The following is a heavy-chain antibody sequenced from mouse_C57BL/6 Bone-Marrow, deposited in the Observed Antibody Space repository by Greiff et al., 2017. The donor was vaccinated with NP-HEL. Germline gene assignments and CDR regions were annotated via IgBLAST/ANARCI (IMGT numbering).Heavy chain of an antibody. D-gene: IGHD1-1*01. V-gene: IGHV3-6*01. CDR3: ARVGIYYGSTFDY. Sequence: EVKLMESGPGLVKPSQSLSLTCSVTGYSITSGYYWNWIRQFPGNKLEWMGYISYDGSNNYNPSLKNRISITRDTSKNQFFQKLNSVTTEDTATYYCARVGIYYGSTFDYWGQGTTLTVSS. J-gene: IGHJ2*01. CDR2: ISYDGSN. CDR1: GYSITSGYY.